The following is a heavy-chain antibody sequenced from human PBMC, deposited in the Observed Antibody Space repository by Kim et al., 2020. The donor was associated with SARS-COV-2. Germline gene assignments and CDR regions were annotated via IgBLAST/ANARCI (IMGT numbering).Heavy chain of an antibody. V-gene: IGHV3-23*01. CDR3: AKAQVLGSYYFDY. J-gene: IGHJ4*02. D-gene: IGHD3-16*01. Sequence: ADSVKGRFTSSRDNAKNTLYLQMNSRRAEDTAVYYCAKAQVLGSYYFDYWGQGTLVTVSS.